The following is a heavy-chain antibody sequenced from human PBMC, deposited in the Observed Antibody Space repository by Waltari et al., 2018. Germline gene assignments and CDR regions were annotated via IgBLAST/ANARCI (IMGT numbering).Heavy chain of an antibody. J-gene: IGHJ2*01. V-gene: IGHV4-38-2*01. CDR2: IYHSGST. CDR3: TLVVAATPSYWYFDL. D-gene: IGHD2-15*01. CDR1: GYSISSGYY. Sequence: QVQLQESGPGLVKPSETLSLTCAVSGYSISSGYYWGWIRQPPGKGLEWIGSIYHSGSTYYNPSLKSRVTISVDTSKNQFSLKLSSVTAADTAVYYCTLVVAATPSYWYFDLWGRGTLVTVSS.